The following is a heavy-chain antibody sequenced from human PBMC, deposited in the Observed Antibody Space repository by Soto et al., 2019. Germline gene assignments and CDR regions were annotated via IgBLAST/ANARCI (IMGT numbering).Heavy chain of an antibody. Sequence: PGGSLRLSCAASGFTFSECEMSWVRQSPERGLEWVSAIGASDGGTYYADSVQGRFTISRDNSRNTVYLQMHSLRAEDTAIYYCATGRGDYFPFDYWGQGSLVTVSS. D-gene: IGHD4-17*01. CDR2: IGASDGGT. CDR3: ATGRGDYFPFDY. V-gene: IGHV3-23*01. J-gene: IGHJ4*02. CDR1: GFTFSECE.